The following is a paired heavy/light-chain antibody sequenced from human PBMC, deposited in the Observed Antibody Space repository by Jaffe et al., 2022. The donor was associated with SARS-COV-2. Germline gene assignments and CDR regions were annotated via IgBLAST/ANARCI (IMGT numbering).Heavy chain of an antibody. D-gene: IGHD2-2*02. CDR1: GIASGLTYSRHW. Sequence: EVQLVDSGGGLVQPGGSLRLSCVASGIASGLTYSRHWMSWVRQAPGKGLEWVANIREDGSQKYYVDSVKGRFTISRDNAKNSLYLQMDSLRVEDTAVYYCTRYGYNQGMDVWGQGTTVTVSS. J-gene: IGHJ6*02. CDR3: TRYGYNQGMDV. V-gene: IGHV3-7*03. CDR2: IREDGSQK.
Light chain of an antibody. CDR1: SSNIANNY. J-gene: IGLJ3*02. CDR3: GTWDSRLKTGL. Sequence: QSVLTQPPSLSAAPGQRVTISCSGSSSNIANNYVAWYQQLPGTAPKLLIYENNKRPSGIPDRFSGSKSGTSATLGIIGLQTGDEADYYCGTWDSRLKTGLFGGGTKLTVL. CDR2: ENN. V-gene: IGLV1-51*02.